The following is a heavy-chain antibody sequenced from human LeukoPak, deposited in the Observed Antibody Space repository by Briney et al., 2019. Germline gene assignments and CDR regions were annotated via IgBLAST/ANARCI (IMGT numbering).Heavy chain of an antibody. Sequence: GASVKVSCKASGYTFTSYGTSWVRQAPGQGLEWMGWISAYNGNTNYAQKLQGRVTMTTDTSTSTAYMELRSLRSDDTAVYYCARGSYVEMVPYYYYGMDVWGQGTTVTVSS. CDR3: ARGSYVEMVPYYYYGMDV. V-gene: IGHV1-18*01. D-gene: IGHD5-24*01. J-gene: IGHJ6*02. CDR1: GYTFTSYG. CDR2: ISAYNGNT.